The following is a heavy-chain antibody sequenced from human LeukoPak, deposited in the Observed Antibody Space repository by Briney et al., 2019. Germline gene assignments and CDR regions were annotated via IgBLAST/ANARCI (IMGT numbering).Heavy chain of an antibody. J-gene: IGHJ4*02. V-gene: IGHV4-30-4*01. CDR1: GGSISSGDYY. Sequence: SQTLSLTCTVSGGSISSGDYYWSWISQPPGKGLEWIGYIYYSGSTYYNPSLKSRVTISVDTSKNQFSLKLSSVTAADTAVYYCASGYSGYEGYFDYWGQGTLVTVSS. CDR2: IYYSGST. CDR3: ASGYSGYEGYFDY. D-gene: IGHD5-12*01.